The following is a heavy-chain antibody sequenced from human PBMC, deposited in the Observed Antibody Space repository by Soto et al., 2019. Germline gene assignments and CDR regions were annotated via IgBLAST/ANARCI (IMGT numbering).Heavy chain of an antibody. V-gene: IGHV3-15*07. Sequence: GGSLRLSCAASGFTFSNAWMNWVRQAPGKGLEWVGRIKSKTDGGTTDYAAPVKGRFTISRDDSKNTRYLQMNSLKTEDTAVYYCTTLSSSSSWKRAPYYYYYGMDVWGQGTTVTVSS. D-gene: IGHD6-13*01. CDR2: IKSKTDGGTT. CDR1: GFTFSNAW. CDR3: TTLSSSSSWKRAPYYYYYGMDV. J-gene: IGHJ6*02.